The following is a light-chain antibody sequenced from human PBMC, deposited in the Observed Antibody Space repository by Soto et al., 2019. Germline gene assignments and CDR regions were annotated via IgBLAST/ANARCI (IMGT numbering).Light chain of an antibody. J-gene: IGKJ1*01. CDR3: QQYNTYLWT. CDR2: DAS. CDR1: QSISTW. Sequence: DIQMTQSPSTLSASVGDRVTITCRASQSISTWLAWYQQKPGKAPKFLIYDASSLETGVPSRFSGSGSGTEFTLTISSLQPDDSATYYCQQYNTYLWTFGQGTKVEIK. V-gene: IGKV1-5*01.